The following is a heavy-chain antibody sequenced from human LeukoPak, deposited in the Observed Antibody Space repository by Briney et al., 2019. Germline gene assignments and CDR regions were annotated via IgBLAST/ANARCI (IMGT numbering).Heavy chain of an antibody. Sequence: GGSLRLSCAASGFTFSSYGMHWVRQAPGKGLEWVAVIWYDGSNKYYADSVKGRFTISRDNSKNTLYLQMNSLRAEDTAVYYCARDMIPFNRYIAAAAYWGQGTLVTVSS. V-gene: IGHV3-33*01. CDR1: GFTFSSYG. J-gene: IGHJ4*02. CDR3: ARDMIPFNRYIAAAAY. D-gene: IGHD6-13*01. CDR2: IWYDGSNK.